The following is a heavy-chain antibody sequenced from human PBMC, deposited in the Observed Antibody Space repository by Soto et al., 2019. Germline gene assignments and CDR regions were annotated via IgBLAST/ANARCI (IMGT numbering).Heavy chain of an antibody. J-gene: IGHJ5*02. Sequence: QVQLQESGPGLVKPSQTLSLTCTVSGGSISSGDYYWSWIRQPPGKGLEWMGYIYYSGSTYYNPSLKSRVTLSVDTSKNHCSLKLSSVTAADPAVYYCARGDYESWFDPWGQGTLVTVSS. V-gene: IGHV4-30-4*01. CDR1: GGSISSGDYY. CDR2: IYYSGST. CDR3: ARGDYESWFDP. D-gene: IGHD4-17*01.